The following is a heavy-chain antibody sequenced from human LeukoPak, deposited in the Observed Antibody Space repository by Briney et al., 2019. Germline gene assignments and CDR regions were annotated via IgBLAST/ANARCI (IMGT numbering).Heavy chain of an antibody. D-gene: IGHD3-10*01. CDR2: IYHSGST. CDR1: GGSISSSDYY. V-gene: IGHV4-30-2*01. J-gene: IGHJ5*02. Sequence: PSETLSLTCTVSGGSISSSDYYWGWIRQPPGKGLEWIGYIYHSGSTYYNPSLKSRVTISVDRSKNQFSLKLSSVTAADTAVYYCARVRRGWFDPWGQGTLVTVSS. CDR3: ARVRRGWFDP.